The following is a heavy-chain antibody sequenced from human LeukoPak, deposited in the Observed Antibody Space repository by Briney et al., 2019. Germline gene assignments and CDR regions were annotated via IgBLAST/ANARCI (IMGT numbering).Heavy chain of an antibody. CDR2: VHLDGRT. V-gene: IGHV4-4*02. J-gene: IGHJ4*02. CDR1: GGSVLKTNW. D-gene: IGHD2-8*01. Sequence: PSGTLSLTCRVSGGSVLKTNWWTWVRQPPGKGLEWIGEVHLDGRTNYNPSLESRLTMSVDVSENQVSLKLTSVTAADTAVYYCATEGGVYRLLDYSGQGTLVTVSS. CDR3: ATEGGVYRLLDY.